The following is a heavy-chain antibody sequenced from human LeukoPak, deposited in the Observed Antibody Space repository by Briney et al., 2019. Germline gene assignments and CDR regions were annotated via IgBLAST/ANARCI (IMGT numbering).Heavy chain of an antibody. CDR1: GGSISSYY. J-gene: IGHJ4*02. Sequence: ASETLSLTCAVYGGSISSYYWSWIRQPPGKGLEWIGYIYYSGSTNYNPSLKSRVTISVDTSKNQFSLKLSSVTAADTAVYYCARETRGYSYVYFDYWGQGTLVTVSS. D-gene: IGHD5-18*01. CDR3: ARETRGYSYVYFDY. CDR2: IYYSGST. V-gene: IGHV4-59*01.